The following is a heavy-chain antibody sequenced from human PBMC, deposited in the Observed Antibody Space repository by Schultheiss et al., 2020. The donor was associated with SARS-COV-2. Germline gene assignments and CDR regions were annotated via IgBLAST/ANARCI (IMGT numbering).Heavy chain of an antibody. Sequence: SETLSLTCAVYGGSFSGYYWSWIRQPPGKGLEWIGYIYYSGSTNYNPSLKSRVTISVDTSKNQFSLKLSSVTAADTAVYYCARDEFSRWLHHYYYYGMDVWGQGTTVTVSS. J-gene: IGHJ6*02. CDR2: IYYSGST. CDR1: GGSFSGYY. D-gene: IGHD5-24*01. V-gene: IGHV4-59*12. CDR3: ARDEFSRWLHHYYYYGMDV.